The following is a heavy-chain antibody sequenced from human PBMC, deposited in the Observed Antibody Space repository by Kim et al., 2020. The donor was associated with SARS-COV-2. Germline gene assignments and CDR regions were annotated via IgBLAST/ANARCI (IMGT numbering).Heavy chain of an antibody. V-gene: IGHV4-31*03. Sequence: SETLSLTCTVSGGSISSGGYYWSWIRQHPGKGLEWIGYIYYSGSTYYNPSLKSRVTISVDTSKNQFSLKLSSVTAADTAVYYCAREGELGIPHNWYFDLWGRGTLVTVSS. CDR2: IYYSGST. CDR1: GGSISSGGYY. CDR3: AREGELGIPHNWYFDL. J-gene: IGHJ2*01. D-gene: IGHD7-27*01.